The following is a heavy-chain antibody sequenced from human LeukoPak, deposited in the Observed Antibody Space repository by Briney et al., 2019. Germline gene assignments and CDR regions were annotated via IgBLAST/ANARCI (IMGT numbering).Heavy chain of an antibody. Sequence: GRSLRLSCAASGFTFSSYGMHWVRQATGKGLEWVAVISYDGSNKYYADSVKGRFTISRDNSKNTLYLQMNSLRAEDTAVYYCAKDNGGGPVDYWGQGTLVTVSS. CDR1: GFTFSSYG. D-gene: IGHD3-16*01. CDR2: ISYDGSNK. J-gene: IGHJ4*02. V-gene: IGHV3-30*18. CDR3: AKDNGGGPVDY.